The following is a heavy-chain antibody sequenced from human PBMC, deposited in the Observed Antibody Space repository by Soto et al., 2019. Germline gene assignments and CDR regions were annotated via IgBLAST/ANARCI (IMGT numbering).Heavy chain of an antibody. Sequence: VQLVQSGAEVKKPGASVRISCTASGISYTTYAIHWVRQAPGQGLEWMGWINAGNGDTRYSQRFQGRVTLTTDTSATTTYMDLSSLRSEDTSIYYRARAISGYVTWGQGTLVTVSS. D-gene: IGHD5-12*01. V-gene: IGHV1-3*01. CDR1: GISYTTYA. CDR2: INAGNGDT. J-gene: IGHJ4*02. CDR3: ARAISGYVT.